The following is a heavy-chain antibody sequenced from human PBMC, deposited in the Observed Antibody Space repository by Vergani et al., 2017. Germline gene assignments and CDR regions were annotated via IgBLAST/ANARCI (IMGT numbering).Heavy chain of an antibody. D-gene: IGHD7-27*01. V-gene: IGHV1-8*02. CDR1: GYTFTSYA. Sequence: QVQLVQSGAEVKKPGASVKVSCMASGYTFTSYAINWVRQATGQGLEWMGWMNPNSGTTGYAQKFQGRVTMTRNTSRSTAYMGLNSLKSEDTAVYCCAAGDKSVLDWGEATYYGCLDVWGKGTTVTVSS. CDR2: MNPNSGTT. J-gene: IGHJ6*04. CDR3: AAGDKSVLDWGEATYYGCLDV.